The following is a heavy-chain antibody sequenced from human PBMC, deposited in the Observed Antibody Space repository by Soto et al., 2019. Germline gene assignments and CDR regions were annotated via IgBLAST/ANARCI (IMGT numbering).Heavy chain of an antibody. J-gene: IGHJ6*02. V-gene: IGHV3-11*01. CDR2: ISSSGRTI. D-gene: IGHD3-22*01. CDR1: GFTFSDYY. CDR3: ARQKAWTGEWLSLYAPGMDV. Sequence: QVQLVESGGGLVKPGGSLRLSCAASGFTFSDYYMSWIRQAPGKGLEWVSYISSSGRTIYYADSVKGRFTISRDNAKNPLYLQMNSMRAEDTAVYYCARQKAWTGEWLSLYAPGMDVWGQGTTVTVSS.